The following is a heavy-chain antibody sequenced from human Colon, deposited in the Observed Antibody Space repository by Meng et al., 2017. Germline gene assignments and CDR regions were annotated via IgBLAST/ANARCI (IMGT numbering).Heavy chain of an antibody. CDR2: IWYDGSKT. CDR3: ARYRSGSSDY. Sequence: GESLKISGVASGFIFRSYGMHWVRQAPGKGLEWVGVIWYDGSKTYYADSVKGRFSISRDNSKNTVYLQMNSLRVEDTAVYYCARYRSGSSDYWGPGTLVTVSS. CDR1: GFIFRSYG. J-gene: IGHJ4*02. V-gene: IGHV3-33*01. D-gene: IGHD3-10*01.